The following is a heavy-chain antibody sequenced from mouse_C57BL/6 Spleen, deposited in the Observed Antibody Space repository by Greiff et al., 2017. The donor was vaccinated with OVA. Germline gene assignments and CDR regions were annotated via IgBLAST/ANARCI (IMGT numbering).Heavy chain of an antibody. D-gene: IGHD1-1*01. Sequence: QVQLQQSGAELARPGASVKLSCKASGYTFTSYGISWVKQRTGQGLEWIGEIYPRSGNTYYNEKFKGKATLTADKSSSTAYMELRSLTSEDSAVYFCARRDASYYGSSDYFDYWGQGTTLTVSS. V-gene: IGHV1-81*01. CDR1: GYTFTSYG. J-gene: IGHJ2*01. CDR2: IYPRSGNT. CDR3: ARRDASYYGSSDYFDY.